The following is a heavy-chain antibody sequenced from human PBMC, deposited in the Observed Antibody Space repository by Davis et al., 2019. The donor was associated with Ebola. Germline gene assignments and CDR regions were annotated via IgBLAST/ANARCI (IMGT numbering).Heavy chain of an antibody. D-gene: IGHD6-19*01. V-gene: IGHV3-30-3*02. J-gene: IGHJ6*04. CDR1: GFTFSNYA. CDR2: MSYDGSNK. CDR3: AKRATVKVAGANYYNAMDV. Sequence: PGGSLRLSCAASGFTFSNYAMHWVRQAPGKGLEWVAVMSYDGSNKYYADSVKGRFTISRDNSKNTLYLQMNSLRAEDTAVFYCAKRATVKVAGANYYNAMDVWGKGTTVTVSS.